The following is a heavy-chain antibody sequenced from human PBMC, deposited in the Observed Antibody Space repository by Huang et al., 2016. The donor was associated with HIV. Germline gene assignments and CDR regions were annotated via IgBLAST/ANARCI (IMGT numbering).Heavy chain of an antibody. D-gene: IGHD6-6*01. Sequence: QVQLVQSGAEVKNPGASVRVSCKASGYTFTDSNINWVRQAPGQGLEWMGWINPKRGGTIYAQRCQGRVTMTRDTTISTVHMDLRRIQSDDTSVYFCARDWSFGSSTSPADWGQGTLVTVSS. V-gene: IGHV1-2*02. J-gene: IGHJ4*02. CDR2: INPKRGGT. CDR1: GYTFTDSN. CDR3: ARDWSFGSSTSPAD.